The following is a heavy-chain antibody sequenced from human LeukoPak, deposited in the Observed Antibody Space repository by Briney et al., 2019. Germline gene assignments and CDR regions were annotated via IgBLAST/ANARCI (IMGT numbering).Heavy chain of an antibody. CDR1: GFTFSSYA. CDR3: AKDSRRYYYDSSGYYPYYYGMDV. D-gene: IGHD3-22*01. J-gene: IGHJ6*02. Sequence: GGSLRLSCAASGFTFSSYAMSWVRQAPGKGLEWVSAISGSGGSTYYADSVKGRFTISRDNSKNTLYLQMNSLRAEDTAVYYCAKDSRRYYYDSSGYYPYYYGMDVWGQGTTVTASS. V-gene: IGHV3-23*01. CDR2: ISGSGGST.